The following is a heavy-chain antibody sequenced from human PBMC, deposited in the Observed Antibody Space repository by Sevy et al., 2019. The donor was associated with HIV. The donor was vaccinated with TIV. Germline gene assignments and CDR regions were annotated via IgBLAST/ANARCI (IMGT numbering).Heavy chain of an antibody. CDR1: GFTFSSYW. V-gene: IGHV3-7*01. D-gene: IGHD3-22*01. J-gene: IGHJ4*02. Sequence: GGSLRLSCTASGFTFSSYWMAWVRQAPGKGLEWVANTKRDGSEKYYVDSVKGRFSISRDNAKSSLYLQMNSLRAEDTAVYFCARDLSGYLNLDYYYDSSDSNGYYFDYWGQGTLVTVSS. CDR3: ARDLSGYLNLDYYYDSSDSNGYYFDY. CDR2: TKRDGSEK.